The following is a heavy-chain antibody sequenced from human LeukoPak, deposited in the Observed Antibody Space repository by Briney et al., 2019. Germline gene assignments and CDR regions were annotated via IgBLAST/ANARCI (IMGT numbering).Heavy chain of an antibody. D-gene: IGHD5-24*01. J-gene: IGHJ2*01. CDR3: ARTLGGNYVEMATGVDL. CDR2: ISAYKGNT. Sequence: ASVTVSCKASGYSFNVHGMTWVRQAPGQGLEWMGWISAYKGNTNYAAKFQGRVPMTTDTSTSTGYMELTSLRSDDTAVYYCARTLGGNYVEMATGVDLWGRGTLVTVS. CDR1: GYSFNVHG. V-gene: IGHV1-18*04.